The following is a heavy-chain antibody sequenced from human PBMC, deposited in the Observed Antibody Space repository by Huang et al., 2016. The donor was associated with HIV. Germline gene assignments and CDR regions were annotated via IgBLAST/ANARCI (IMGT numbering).Heavy chain of an antibody. Sequence: QVQLQESGPGLVKPSETLSLTCTVSGDSISSHYWSWFRQHPGKGLEWIGSIYYSGSTNYNPARKSRVTTSADTSRNQFSLKLRAVTAADTAVYYCARARYFGPPTTINWFDPWGQGTLVTVSS. CDR1: GDSISSHY. J-gene: IGHJ5*02. CDR2: IYYSGST. CDR3: ARARYFGPPTTINWFDP. V-gene: IGHV4-59*11. D-gene: IGHD3-9*01.